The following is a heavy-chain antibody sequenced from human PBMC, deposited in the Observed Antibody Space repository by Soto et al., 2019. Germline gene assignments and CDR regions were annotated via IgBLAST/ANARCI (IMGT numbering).Heavy chain of an antibody. CDR2: IKSDGST. V-gene: IGHV3-53*01. D-gene: IGHD5-18*01. J-gene: IGHJ4*02. Sequence: EVQLVESGGGLIPPGGSLRLSCAASGFLVNSAYMTWVRQALGKGLEWLSMIKSDGSTLYAESVKGRFTISRDNSKNRLDLQMNSLRAEDTAMYYCARSGYSFAWGYWGQGTLVIVTS. CDR1: GFLVNSAY. CDR3: ARSGYSFAWGY.